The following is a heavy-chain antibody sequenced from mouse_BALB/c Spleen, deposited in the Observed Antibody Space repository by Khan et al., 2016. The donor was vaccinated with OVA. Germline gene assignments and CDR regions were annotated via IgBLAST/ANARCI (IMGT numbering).Heavy chain of an antibody. J-gene: IGHJ2*01. CDR1: GYTFTNYV. V-gene: IGHV9-3-1*01. Sequence: QIQLVQSGPELKKPGETVKISCKASGYTFTNYVMNWVKQSPGKGLKWMGWINTYTGEPTYADDFKGRFAFSLETSASPAYLQINSLKNEDTATYFCARFHGGYWGQGTTLTVSS. CDR2: INTYTGEP. CDR3: ARFHGGY.